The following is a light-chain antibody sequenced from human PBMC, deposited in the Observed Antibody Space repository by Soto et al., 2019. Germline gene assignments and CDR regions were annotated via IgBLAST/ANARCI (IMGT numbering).Light chain of an antibody. J-gene: IGLJ3*02. V-gene: IGLV1-40*01. CDR2: GNR. Sequence: QSVLTQPPSVSGAPGQRVTISCTGNSSNIGTGYDVHWYQQLPGAATKLVLFGNRNRPSGAPERSSCTKSCTSASLAITGLQTDDEADYYCQAYDYSLTASVFGGGTKLTVL. CDR1: SSNIGTGYD. CDR3: QAYDYSLTASV.